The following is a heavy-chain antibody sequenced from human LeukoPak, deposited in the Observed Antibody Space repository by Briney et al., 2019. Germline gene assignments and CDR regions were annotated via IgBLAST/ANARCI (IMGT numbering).Heavy chain of an antibody. CDR3: ARGAWTFDH. CDR1: GFTFSNYW. J-gene: IGHJ4*02. Sequence: PGGSLRLSCVASGFTFSNYWMSWVRQTPGKGLEWVANIKEQGNEKCYVDSVKGRFTISRDNAENSLYLQLSSLRAEDTAVYYCARGAWTFDHWGQGALVTVSS. D-gene: IGHD1-1*01. CDR2: IKEQGNEK. V-gene: IGHV3-7*04.